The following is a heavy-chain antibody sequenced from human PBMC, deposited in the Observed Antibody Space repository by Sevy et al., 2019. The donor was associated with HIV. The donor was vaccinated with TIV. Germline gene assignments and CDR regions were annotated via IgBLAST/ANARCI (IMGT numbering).Heavy chain of an antibody. J-gene: IGHJ4*02. CDR3: ARDYYDILTGYPV. CDR1: GGSISSGDYY. D-gene: IGHD3-9*01. Sequence: SETLSLTCTVSGGSISSGDYYWSWIRQPPGKGLEWIGYIYYSGSTYYNPSLKGRVTISVDTSKNQFSLKLSSVTAADTAVYYCARDYYDILTGYPVWGQGTLVTVSS. V-gene: IGHV4-30-4*01. CDR2: IYYSGST.